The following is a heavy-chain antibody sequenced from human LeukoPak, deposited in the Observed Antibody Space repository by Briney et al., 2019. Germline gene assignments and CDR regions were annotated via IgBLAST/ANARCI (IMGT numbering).Heavy chain of an antibody. Sequence: GGSLRLSCAASGFTFSTYAMSWLRQAPGKGLEWVSYISNSGSTIYYADSVKGRFTISRDNAKNSLYLQMNSLRAEDTAVYYCASGVMMRDIVVVPAAMLHYGMDVWGQGTTVTVSS. V-gene: IGHV3-11*01. D-gene: IGHD2-2*01. CDR1: GFTFSTYA. J-gene: IGHJ6*02. CDR2: ISNSGSTI. CDR3: ASGVMMRDIVVVPAAMLHYGMDV.